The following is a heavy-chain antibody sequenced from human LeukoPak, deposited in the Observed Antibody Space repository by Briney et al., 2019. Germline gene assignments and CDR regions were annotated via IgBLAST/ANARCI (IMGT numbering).Heavy chain of an antibody. V-gene: IGHV4-4*07. CDR1: GGSVSSYY. CDR3: AKYYDFWSGYYDI. J-gene: IGHJ3*02. D-gene: IGHD3-3*01. CDR2: INPSGST. Sequence: PSETLSLTCTVSGGSVSSYYWSWIRQPPPKGLEWIGRINPSGSTNYNPSLKSRLTMSVDTSKNQFSLKLSSVTAADTAVYYCAKYYDFWSGYYDIWGQGTMVTVSS.